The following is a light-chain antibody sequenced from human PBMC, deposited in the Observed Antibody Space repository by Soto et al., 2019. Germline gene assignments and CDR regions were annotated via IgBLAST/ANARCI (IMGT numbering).Light chain of an antibody. CDR2: EVS. J-gene: IGLJ3*02. CDR1: SSDVGGYNY. CDR3: SSYTSSSRV. Sequence: QSALTQPASVSGSPGQSITISCTGTSSDVGGYNYVSWYQQHPDKAPKLMIYEVSNRPSGVSNRFSGSKSGNTASLTISRLQAEDEADYYCSSYTSSSRVFGGGTKLTVL. V-gene: IGLV2-14*01.